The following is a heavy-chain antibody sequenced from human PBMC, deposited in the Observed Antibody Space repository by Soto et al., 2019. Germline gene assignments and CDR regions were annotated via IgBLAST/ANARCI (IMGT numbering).Heavy chain of an antibody. CDR2: ISGSGGST. CDR1: GFTFSSYA. V-gene: IGHV3-23*01. D-gene: IGHD3-22*01. Sequence: SLRLSCAASGFTFSSYAMSWVRQAPGKGLEWVSAISGSGGSTYYADSAKGRFTISRDNSKNTLYLQMNSLRAEDTAVYYCAKDLPFYYDSSGYQPHWGQGTLVTVSS. J-gene: IGHJ4*02. CDR3: AKDLPFYYDSSGYQPH.